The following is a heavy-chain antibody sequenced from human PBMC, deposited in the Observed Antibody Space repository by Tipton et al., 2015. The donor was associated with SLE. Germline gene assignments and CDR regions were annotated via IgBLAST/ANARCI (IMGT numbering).Heavy chain of an antibody. CDR2: IYTSGAT. CDR3: ARGDVD. V-gene: IGHV4-4*07. Sequence: GLVKPSETLSLTCNVSGVSISSSYWSWIRQPAGKGLEWIGRIYTSGATDDNPSLKSRVTMSVDMSKNQFFLTLRSVTAADTAVYFCARGDVDWGQGTLVTVSS. CDR1: GVSISSSY. D-gene: IGHD5-24*01. J-gene: IGHJ4*02.